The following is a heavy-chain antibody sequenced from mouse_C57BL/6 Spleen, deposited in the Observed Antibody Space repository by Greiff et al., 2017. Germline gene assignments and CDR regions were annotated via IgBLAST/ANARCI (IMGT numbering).Heavy chain of an antibody. CDR3: TKDAVTTGFAY. CDR2: IDPENGDT. J-gene: IGHJ3*01. D-gene: IGHD2-2*01. CDR1: GYTFTDYN. Sequence: EVQLQQSGPELVKPGASVKIPCKASGYTFTDYNMDWVKQRPEQGLEWIGWIDPENGDTEYASKFQGKATITADTSSNTAYLQLSSLTSEDTAVYYCTKDAVTTGFAYWGQGTLVTVSA. V-gene: IGHV14-4*01.